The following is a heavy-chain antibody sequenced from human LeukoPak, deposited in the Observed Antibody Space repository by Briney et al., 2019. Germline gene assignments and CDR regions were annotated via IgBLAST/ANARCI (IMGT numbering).Heavy chain of an antibody. CDR1: GFSFSNYV. CDR2: IMPNGETR. V-gene: IGHV3-64*01. D-gene: IGHD2-15*01. Sequence: GGSLRLSCAASGFSFSNYVMHWVRQAPGKGLEYVSAIMPNGETRGYANSMKGRFTISRDNSKNTLYLQMGSLRAEDMAIYHCARDRDGGFAFDIWGQGTLVTVSS. CDR3: ARDRDGGFAFDI. J-gene: IGHJ3*02.